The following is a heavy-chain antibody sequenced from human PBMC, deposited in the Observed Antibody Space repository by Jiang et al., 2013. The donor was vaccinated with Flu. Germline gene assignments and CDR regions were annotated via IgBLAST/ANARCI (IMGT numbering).Heavy chain of an antibody. V-gene: IGHV4-39*07. J-gene: IGHJ3*02. CDR3: ARDPRIALRSNAFDI. D-gene: IGHD6-13*01. Sequence: TISVDTSKNQFSLKLSSVTAADTAVYYCARDPRIALRSNAFDIWGQGTMVTVSS.